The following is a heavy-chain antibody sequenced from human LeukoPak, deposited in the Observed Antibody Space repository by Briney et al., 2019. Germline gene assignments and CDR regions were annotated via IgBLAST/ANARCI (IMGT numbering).Heavy chain of an antibody. D-gene: IGHD2-2*01. CDR3: ARDPCSSTSCYFRHGMDV. CDR1: GYTFTSYA. J-gene: IGHJ6*02. Sequence: ASVKVSCKASGYTFTSYAMHWVRQAPGQRLEWMGWINAGNGNTKYSQKFQGRVTITRDTSASTAYMELSSLRSEDTAVYYCARDPCSSTSCYFRHGMDVWGQGTMVTVSS. CDR2: INAGNGNT. V-gene: IGHV1-3*01.